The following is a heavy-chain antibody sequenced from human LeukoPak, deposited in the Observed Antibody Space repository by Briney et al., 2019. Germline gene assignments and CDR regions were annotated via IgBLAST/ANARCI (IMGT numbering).Heavy chain of an antibody. CDR3: AKDKEDSSGYSYYYYYGLDV. CDR1: GFTFSSYA. V-gene: IGHV3-23*01. D-gene: IGHD3-22*01. CDR2: ISGSGGST. J-gene: IGHJ6*02. Sequence: GGSLRLSCAASGFTFSSYAMSWVRQAPGKGLEWVSGISGSGGSTYYADSVKGRFTISRDNSKNTLYLQMNSLGAEDTAVYYCAKDKEDSSGYSYYYYYGLDVWGQGTTVTVSS.